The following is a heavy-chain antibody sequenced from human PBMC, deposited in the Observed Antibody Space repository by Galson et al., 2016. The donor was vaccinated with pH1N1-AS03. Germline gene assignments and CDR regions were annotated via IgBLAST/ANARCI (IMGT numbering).Heavy chain of an antibody. CDR1: GFTFSDYY. CDR2: ISSSSSYT. J-gene: IGHJ4*02. Sequence: SLRLSCAASGFTFSDYYMSWIRQAPGKGLEWISYISSSSSYTNYTDSVKGRFTISRDNAKNSLYLQMNSLGAEDTAVYYCARTLAASGYYFDSWGQGTLGPVPS. V-gene: IGHV3-11*06. D-gene: IGHD6-25*01. CDR3: ARTLAASGYYFDS.